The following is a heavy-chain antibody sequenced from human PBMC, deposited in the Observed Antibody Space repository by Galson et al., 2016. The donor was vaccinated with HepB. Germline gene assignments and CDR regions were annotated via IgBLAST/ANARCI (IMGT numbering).Heavy chain of an antibody. Sequence: SETLSLTCAVYGGSFTAHYWTWIRQHPGKGFEWIGDINHGGGTSYNPSLGSRVTISVDTSKNQLSLSLRSVTAADTAVYFCARMEKWPTAHADFWGQGTLVTVSS. CDR3: ARMEKWPTAHADF. CDR1: GGSFTAHY. CDR2: INHGGGT. D-gene: IGHD5-12*01. V-gene: IGHV4-34*01. J-gene: IGHJ4*02.